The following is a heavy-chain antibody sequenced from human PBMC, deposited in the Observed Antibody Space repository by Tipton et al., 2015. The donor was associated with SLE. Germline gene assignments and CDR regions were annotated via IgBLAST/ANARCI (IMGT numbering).Heavy chain of an antibody. D-gene: IGHD2-15*01. CDR3: ARGGVLVVAVATPFDF. Sequence: TLSLTCTVSGGPISSSTYYWGWIRQPPGKGLEWIGSIYNSGASYYNPSLKSRVTISVDTSKNQFSLKLSSVTVADTAVYYCARGGVLVVAVATPFDFWGQGALVTVSS. CDR2: IYNSGAS. V-gene: IGHV4-39*07. CDR1: GGPISSSTYY. J-gene: IGHJ4*02.